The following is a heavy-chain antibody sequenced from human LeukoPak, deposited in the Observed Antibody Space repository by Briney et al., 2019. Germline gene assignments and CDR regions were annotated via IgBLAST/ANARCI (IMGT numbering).Heavy chain of an antibody. CDR3: ARDSCSSTSCYDY. CDR2: ISSSSSYI. J-gene: IGHJ4*02. CDR1: RFTFSSYS. D-gene: IGHD2-2*01. V-gene: IGHV3-21*01. Sequence: GGSLRLSCAASRFTFSSYSMNWVRQAPGKGLEWVSSISSSSSYIYYADSVKGRFTISRDNAENSLYLQMNSLRAEDTAVYYCARDSCSSTSCYDYWGQGTLVTVSS.